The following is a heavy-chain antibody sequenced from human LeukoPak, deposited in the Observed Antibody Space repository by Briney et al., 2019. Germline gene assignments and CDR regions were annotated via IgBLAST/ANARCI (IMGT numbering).Heavy chain of an antibody. Sequence: GGSLRLSCAASGFTFSSYAMHWVRQAPGKGLEWVANIKQDGSEKYYVDSVKGRFTISRDNAKNSLYLQMNSLRAEDTAVYYCARDSDIVVVVAPDYWGQGTLVTVSS. J-gene: IGHJ4*02. CDR3: ARDSDIVVVVAPDY. CDR2: IKQDGSEK. V-gene: IGHV3-7*01. D-gene: IGHD2-15*01. CDR1: GFTFSSYA.